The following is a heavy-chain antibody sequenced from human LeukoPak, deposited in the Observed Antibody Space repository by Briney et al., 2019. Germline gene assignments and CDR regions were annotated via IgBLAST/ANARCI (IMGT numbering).Heavy chain of an antibody. Sequence: SETLSLTCTVSGVSISSYYWSWIRQPPGKGLEWIGYIYYSGSTNYNPSLKSRVTISVDTSKNQFSLKLSSVTAADTAVYYCAREEDYYGSGSYCAFDIWGQGTMVTVSS. V-gene: IGHV4-59*01. CDR3: AREEDYYGSGSYCAFDI. D-gene: IGHD3-10*01. CDR2: IYYSGST. J-gene: IGHJ3*02. CDR1: GVSISSYY.